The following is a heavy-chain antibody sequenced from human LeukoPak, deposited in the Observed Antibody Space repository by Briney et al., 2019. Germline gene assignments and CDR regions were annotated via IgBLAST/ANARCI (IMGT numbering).Heavy chain of an antibody. D-gene: IGHD3-10*01. CDR3: AGVSFYEYYGMDV. Sequence: GASVKVSCKASGYTFTGYYMHWVRQAPGQGLEWMGWINPNSGGTNYAQKFQGRVTMTRDTSISTAYMELSRLRSDDTAVYYCAGVSFYEYYGMDVWGQGTTVTVSS. J-gene: IGHJ6*02. V-gene: IGHV1-2*02. CDR1: GYTFTGYY. CDR2: INPNSGGT.